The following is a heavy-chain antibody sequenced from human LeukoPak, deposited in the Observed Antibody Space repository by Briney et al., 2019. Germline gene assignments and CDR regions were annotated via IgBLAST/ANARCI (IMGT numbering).Heavy chain of an antibody. D-gene: IGHD3/OR15-3a*01. CDR1: GGSISSGSYY. CDR3: ARQTGSGLFILP. Sequence: SETLSLTCTVSGGSISSGSYYWRWIRQPAGKGLEWIGRIYTSGSTNYNPSLKSRVTISVDTSKNQFSLRLTSVTAADTAVYYCARQTGSGLFILPGGQGTLVTVSS. J-gene: IGHJ4*02. V-gene: IGHV4-61*02. CDR2: IYTSGST.